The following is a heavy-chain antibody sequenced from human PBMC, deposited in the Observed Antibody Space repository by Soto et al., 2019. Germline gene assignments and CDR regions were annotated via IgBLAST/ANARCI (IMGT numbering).Heavy chain of an antibody. CDR3: AGTTSHQWYYMDV. CDR1: GGSISSSSYY. CDR2: IYYSGST. V-gene: IGHV4-39*01. D-gene: IGHD1-7*01. J-gene: IGHJ6*03. Sequence: SETLSLTCTVSGGSISSSSYYWGWIRQPPGKGLERIGSIYYSGSTYYNPSLKSRVTISVDTSKNQFSLQLTSVTPEDTAVYYCAGTTSHQWYYMDVWGKGTTVTVSS.